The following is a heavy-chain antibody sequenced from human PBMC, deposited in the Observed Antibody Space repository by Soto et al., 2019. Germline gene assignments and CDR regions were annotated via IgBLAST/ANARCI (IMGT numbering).Heavy chain of an antibody. CDR1: GGSVESSSC. D-gene: IGHD2-15*01. J-gene: IGHJ6*02. V-gene: IGHV4-4*02. CDR3: VRSVPAATWAYNGMDV. CDR2: IYHSGTF. Sequence: SETLSLTCAVSGGSVESSSCWSWVRQAPGKGLEWIGEIYHSGTFNYNPSLASRVSVSVDKSTNQFSLNLNSVTAADTAVYYCVRSVPAATWAYNGMDVWGQGTTVTVSS.